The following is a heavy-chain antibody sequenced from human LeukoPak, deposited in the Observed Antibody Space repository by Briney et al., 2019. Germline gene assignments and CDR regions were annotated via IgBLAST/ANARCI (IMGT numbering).Heavy chain of an antibody. V-gene: IGHV1-69*04. CDR1: GGTFSSYA. D-gene: IGHD2-15*01. CDR3: ARAEADIVVVVAAISYYGMDV. Sequence: GASVKVSCKASGGTFSSYAISWVRQAPGQGLEWMGRIIPILGIANYAQKFQGRVTITADKSTSTAYMELSSLRSEDTAVYYCARAEADIVVVVAAISYYGMDVWGQGTTVTVSS. CDR2: IIPILGIA. J-gene: IGHJ6*02.